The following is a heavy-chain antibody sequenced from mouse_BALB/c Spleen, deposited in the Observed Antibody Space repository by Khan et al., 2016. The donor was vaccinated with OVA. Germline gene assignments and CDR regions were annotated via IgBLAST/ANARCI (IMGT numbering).Heavy chain of an antibody. CDR3: ARESLVIYFDH. J-gene: IGHJ2*01. V-gene: IGHV9-3*02. CDR2: IKTNTGEP. Sequence: QIQLVQSGPELKKPGETVKISCKTSGYTFTNYGMNWVKQTPGKDLKWMGWIKTNTGEPKYAEEFKGRFAFSLDTSASTAYLPINNLKNDLTATYVRARESLVIYFDHWGQGTTLTVSS. D-gene: IGHD6-2*01. CDR1: GYTFTNYG.